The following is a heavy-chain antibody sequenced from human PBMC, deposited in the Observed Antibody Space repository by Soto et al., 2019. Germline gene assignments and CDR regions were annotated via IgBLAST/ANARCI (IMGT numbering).Heavy chain of an antibody. CDR1: GFTFSNAW. CDR3: TTSFSPGGSGWYFFDY. J-gene: IGHJ4*02. D-gene: IGHD6-19*01. CDR2: IKSKTDGGTP. Sequence: PGGSXRLSCAASGFTFSNAWMSWVRQAPGKGLEWVGRIKSKTDGGTPDYAAPVKGRFTISRDDSKNTLYLQMNSLKTEDTAVCYCTTSFSPGGSGWYFFDYWGQGTLVTVSS. V-gene: IGHV3-15*01.